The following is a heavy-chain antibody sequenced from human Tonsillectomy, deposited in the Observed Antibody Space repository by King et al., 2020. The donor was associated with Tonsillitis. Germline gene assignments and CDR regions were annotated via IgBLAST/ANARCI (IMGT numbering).Heavy chain of an antibody. CDR3: ARAKNEHRDYAAQGSYYHVGHVIY. CDR2: INPKSGDT. CDR1: GYTFTDYY. D-gene: IGHD3-10*01. V-gene: IGHV1-2*02. Sequence: QLVQSGAEVKKPGASVKVSCQASGYTFTDYYMHWVRQAPGQGLDWMGWINPKSGDTKFAQKFQGRLTMTSDTSVSTATVEVSSLTSDDTAVYYCARAKNEHRDYAAQGSYYHVGHVIYWGQGTLVTVSS. J-gene: IGHJ4*02.